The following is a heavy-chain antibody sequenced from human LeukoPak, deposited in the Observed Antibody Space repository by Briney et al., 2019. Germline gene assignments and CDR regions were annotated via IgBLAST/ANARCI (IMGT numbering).Heavy chain of an antibody. CDR2: INHSGST. Sequence: SETLSLTCAVYGGSFSGYYWSWIRQPLGKGLEWIGEINHSGSTNYNPSLKSRVTISIDTSRKQLFLKLTSVTAADTAVYYCALAPNSNWFDFWGQGTLVTVSS. V-gene: IGHV4-34*01. CDR3: ALAPNSNWFDF. J-gene: IGHJ5*01. CDR1: GGSFSGYY.